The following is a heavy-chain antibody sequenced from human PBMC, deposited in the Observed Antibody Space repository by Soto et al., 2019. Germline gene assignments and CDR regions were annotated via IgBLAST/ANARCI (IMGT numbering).Heavy chain of an antibody. Sequence: QVQLEASGPGLVKPSQTLSLTCSVSGGSIRSGGYFWTWIRQHPGKDLEYIGHIYSSGSTYYIPSLRRRPTIPPDTSKNQFSLNLTSVTAADTALYFCARLNSGLYQSFDSWGQGALVTVSS. J-gene: IGHJ4*02. V-gene: IGHV4-31*03. CDR1: GGSIRSGGYF. CDR3: ARLNSGLYQSFDS. CDR2: IYSSGST. D-gene: IGHD2-8*01.